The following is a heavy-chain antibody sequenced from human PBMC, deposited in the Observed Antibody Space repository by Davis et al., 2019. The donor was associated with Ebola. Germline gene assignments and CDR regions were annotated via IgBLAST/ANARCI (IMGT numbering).Heavy chain of an antibody. CDR1: GFAFSTFW. V-gene: IGHV3-7*01. CDR2: IKVDGSER. Sequence: GGSLRLSCEASGFAFSTFWMSWVRQAPGKGLEWVANIKVDGSERYFAASLEGRFTISRDNAKNSLYLQMNSLSAEDTAVYYCARDPGSSSRYYYYGMDVWGQGTTVTVSS. CDR3: ARDPGSSSRYYYYGMDV. D-gene: IGHD6-6*01. J-gene: IGHJ6*02.